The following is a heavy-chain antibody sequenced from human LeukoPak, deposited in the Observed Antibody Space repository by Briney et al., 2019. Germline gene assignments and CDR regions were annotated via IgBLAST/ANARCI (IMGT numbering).Heavy chain of an antibody. CDR3: ARDTGRWYSSREYYFDY. J-gene: IGHJ4*02. Sequence: ASVKVSCKASGYTFTSYYMHWVRQAPGQGLEWMGIINPSGGSTSYAQKFQGRVTMTRDMSTSTVYMELSSLRSEDTAVYYCARDTGRWYSSREYYFDYWGQGTLVTVSS. CDR2: INPSGGST. CDR1: GYTFTSYY. V-gene: IGHV1-46*01. D-gene: IGHD6-13*01.